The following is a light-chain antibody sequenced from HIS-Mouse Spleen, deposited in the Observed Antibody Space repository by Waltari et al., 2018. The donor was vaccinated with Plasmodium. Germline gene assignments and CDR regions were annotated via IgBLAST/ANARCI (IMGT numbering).Light chain of an antibody. J-gene: IGLJ3*02. V-gene: IGLV3-10*01. CDR2: EDS. Sequence: SYELTQPPPVSVSPGQTARITCSGTALPQKYAYWYQQKSGQAPVLVIYEDSKRPPGIPERFSGSSSGTMATLTISGAQVEDEADYYCYSTDSSGNHRVFGGGTKLTVL. CDR1: ALPQKY. CDR3: YSTDSSGNHRV.